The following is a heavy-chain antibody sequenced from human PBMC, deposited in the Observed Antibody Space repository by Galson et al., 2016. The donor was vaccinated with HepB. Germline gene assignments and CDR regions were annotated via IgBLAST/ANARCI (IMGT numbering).Heavy chain of an antibody. V-gene: IGHV1-18*01. CDR3: ARWGTMVRGGMKYHYSMDV. CDR1: GYTFTNYG. Sequence: SVKVSCKASGYTFTNYGLSWVRQAPGQGLEWMGWISAYIGNARYAQKLQGRVALTTDTSTSTAYMELRSLRSDDTAVYYCARWGTMVRGGMKYHYSMDVWGQGTTVTVSS. CDR2: ISAYIGNA. J-gene: IGHJ6*02. D-gene: IGHD3-10*01.